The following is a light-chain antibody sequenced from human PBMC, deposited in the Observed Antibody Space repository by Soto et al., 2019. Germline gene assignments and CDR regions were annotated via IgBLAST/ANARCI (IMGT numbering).Light chain of an antibody. CDR2: SAS. J-gene: IGKJ5*01. Sequence: DIQMTQSPSSLSASVGDRITITCRASQDISNYLAWYQQKPGKVPKLLIYSASTLQSGVPSRFSGSGSGTDFTLTISCLQPEDVATYFCQKYNSALTFGQGTRLEIK. CDR3: QKYNSALT. CDR1: QDISNY. V-gene: IGKV1-27*01.